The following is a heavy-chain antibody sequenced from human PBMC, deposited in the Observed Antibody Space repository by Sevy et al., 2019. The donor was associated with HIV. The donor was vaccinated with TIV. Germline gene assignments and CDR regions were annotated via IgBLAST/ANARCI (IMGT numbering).Heavy chain of an antibody. CDR3: ASYTTGSRGDY. CDR1: GYSITRYY. D-gene: IGHD1-1*01. J-gene: IGHJ4*02. V-gene: IGHV1-46*01. CDR2: INPSDGGT. Sequence: ASVKVSCKASGYSITRYYMHWVQQAPGQGLEWMGIINPSDGGTTYAQKFQGRVTMTTNTSTSTVYMELSSLRCEDTAVYYCASYTTGSRGDYWGQGTLVTVSS.